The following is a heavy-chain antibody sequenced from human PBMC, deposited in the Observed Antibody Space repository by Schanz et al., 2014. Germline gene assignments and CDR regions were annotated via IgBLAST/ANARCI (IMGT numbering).Heavy chain of an antibody. Sequence: QLVESGGGLVKPGGSLRLSCAASGFTFSGYWMSWVRQAPGEGLVWVANIKLDGSEKYYVDSVKGRFTISRDNTKNSLYLQMNSLTAEDTAVYYCAKYGTGKGVSFEYWGQGTLVTVSS. V-gene: IGHV3-7*01. CDR2: IKLDGSEK. D-gene: IGHD1-26*01. J-gene: IGHJ4*02. CDR3: AKYGTGKGVSFEY. CDR1: GFTFSGYW.